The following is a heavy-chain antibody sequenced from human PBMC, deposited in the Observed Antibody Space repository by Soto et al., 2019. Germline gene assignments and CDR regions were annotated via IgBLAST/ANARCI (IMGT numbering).Heavy chain of an antibody. CDR1: GFTFSSYW. V-gene: IGHV3-7*05. CDR2: IKQDGSEK. CDR3: ARDFRQQLVPYYYYYYGMDV. J-gene: IGHJ6*02. D-gene: IGHD6-13*01. Sequence: GGSLRLSCAASGFTFSSYWMSWVRQAPGKGLEWVANIKQDGSEKYYVDYVKGRFTISRDNAKNSLYLQMNSLRAEDTAVYYCARDFRQQLVPYYYYYYGMDVWGQGTTVTVSS.